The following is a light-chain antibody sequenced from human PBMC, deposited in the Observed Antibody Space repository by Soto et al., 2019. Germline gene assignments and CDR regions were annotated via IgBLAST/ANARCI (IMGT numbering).Light chain of an antibody. CDR2: AAS. V-gene: IGKV1-5*01. CDR1: QSISSW. J-gene: IGKJ5*01. CDR3: QQTRSGIT. Sequence: DIQMTQSPSTLSASVGDRVTITCRASQSISSWLAWYQQKPGMAPKLLIYAASKLQSGVPSRFRGSGSGTDFTLTIDTLQPDDFASYYCQQTRSGITFGQGTRLEIK.